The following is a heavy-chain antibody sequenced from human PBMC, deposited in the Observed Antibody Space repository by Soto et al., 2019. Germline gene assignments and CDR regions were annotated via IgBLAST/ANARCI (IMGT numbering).Heavy chain of an antibody. D-gene: IGHD2-2*02. CDR1: GFTFSSYV. J-gene: IGHJ4*02. V-gene: IGHV3-23*01. Sequence: WGSLRLSCTAPGFTFSSYVIIWFRHSPGKGLEWVSSISGSGSRTYYADSVKGRFTISRDNSKNTLHLQMNSLRAEDAAIYFCAKYCSSPSCYTEAYWGQGTLVTVSS. CDR2: ISGSGSRT. CDR3: AKYCSSPSCYTEAY.